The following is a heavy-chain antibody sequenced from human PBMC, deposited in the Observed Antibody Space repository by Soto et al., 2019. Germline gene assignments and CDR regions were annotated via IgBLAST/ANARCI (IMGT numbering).Heavy chain of an antibody. Sequence: EVQLVESGGGLVQPGGSLRLSCTASGFMFSAYWMRWVRQAPGKGLEWVANIKQDGSGEYYVDSLKGRFTISRDNGKNSLYLQMNSLRAEDTAVYYCARDFDLWGRGTLVTVSS. V-gene: IGHV3-7*01. CDR1: GFMFSAYW. CDR3: ARDFDL. J-gene: IGHJ2*01. CDR2: IKQDGSGE.